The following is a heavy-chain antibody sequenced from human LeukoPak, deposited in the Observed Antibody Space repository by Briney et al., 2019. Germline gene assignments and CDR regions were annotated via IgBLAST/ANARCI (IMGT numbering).Heavy chain of an antibody. Sequence: GGSLRLSCSASGFTFSSYAIHWVHQAPGKGLEYVSAISSYGDSTYYADSVKGRFTISRDNSKSTMYLQMSSLRAEDTAVYYCVKELSYGFDYWGQGTLVTVSS. CDR2: ISSYGDST. J-gene: IGHJ4*02. CDR3: VKELSYGFDY. D-gene: IGHD5-18*01. V-gene: IGHV3-64D*06. CDR1: GFTFSSYA.